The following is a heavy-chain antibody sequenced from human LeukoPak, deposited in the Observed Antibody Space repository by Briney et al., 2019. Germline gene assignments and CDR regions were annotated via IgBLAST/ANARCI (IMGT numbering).Heavy chain of an antibody. D-gene: IGHD3-22*01. Sequence: PGGSLRLSCAASGFTFSSYAMSWVRQAPGKGLEWVPAISGSGGSTYYTDSVKGRFTISRDNSKNTPYLQMNSLRAEDTAVYYCVRDDDRPDNGLDYWGQGTLVTVSS. CDR3: VRDDDRPDNGLDY. J-gene: IGHJ4*02. V-gene: IGHV3-23*01. CDR2: ISGSGGST. CDR1: GFTFSSYA.